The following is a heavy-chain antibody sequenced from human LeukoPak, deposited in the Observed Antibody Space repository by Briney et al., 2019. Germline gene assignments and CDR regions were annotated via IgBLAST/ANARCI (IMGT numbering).Heavy chain of an antibody. J-gene: IGHJ4*02. D-gene: IGHD3-22*01. CDR2: INSVGSYI. V-gene: IGHV3-21*01. CDR1: GFTFTSYS. CDR3: ARLKRNSDRSGFYYYYDN. Sequence: PGGSLRLSCAASGFTFTSYSFNWVRQAPGKGLEWVSSINSVGSYIYYADSVKGRFTISRDDADNSLYLQMNSLRAEDTAVYFCARLKRNSDRSGFYYYYDNWGQGTLVPVSS.